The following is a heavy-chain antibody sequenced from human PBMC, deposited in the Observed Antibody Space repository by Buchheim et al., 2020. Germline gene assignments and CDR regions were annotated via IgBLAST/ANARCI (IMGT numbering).Heavy chain of an antibody. Sequence: QVQLVESGGGVVQPGRSLRLSCAASGFTFSSYAMHWVRQAPGKGLEWVAVISYDGGNKYYADSVKGRFTISRDNSKNTLDLQVNSQRAEDTAVYYCARDITTTDYDYYGMDVWGQGTT. CDR3: ARDITTTDYDYYGMDV. D-gene: IGHD3-3*01. J-gene: IGHJ6*02. CDR1: GFTFSSYA. CDR2: ISYDGGNK. V-gene: IGHV3-30-3*01.